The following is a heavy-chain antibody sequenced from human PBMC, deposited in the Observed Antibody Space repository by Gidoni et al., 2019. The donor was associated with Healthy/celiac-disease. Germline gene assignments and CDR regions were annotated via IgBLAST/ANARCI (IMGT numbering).Heavy chain of an antibody. CDR2: INPSGGST. CDR1: GYTCTSYD. J-gene: IGHJ3*02. CDR3: ARAHPVLYNAFDI. V-gene: IGHV1-46*03. D-gene: IGHD2-2*02. Sequence: QVQLVQSGAEVKKTGASVKVSCQASGYTCTSYDMHWVRQAPGQGLEWMGIINPSGGSTSYAQKFQGRVTMTRDTSTSTVYMELSSLRSEDTAVYYCARAHPVLYNAFDIWGQGTMVTVSS.